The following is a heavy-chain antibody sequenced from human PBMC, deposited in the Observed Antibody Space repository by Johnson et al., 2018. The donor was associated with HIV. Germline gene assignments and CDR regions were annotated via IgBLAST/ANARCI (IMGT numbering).Heavy chain of an antibody. V-gene: IGHV3-66*01. Sequence: VQLVESGGGLVQSGGSLRLSCAASGCTVSSNYMNWVRQAPGKGLEWVSVIYSGGSTYYADSVKGRFTISRDNSKNTLYLLMNSLRAEDTAVYYCARGGYGEVFDIWGQGTMVTVSS. D-gene: IGHD4-17*01. CDR1: GCTVSSNY. CDR3: ARGGYGEVFDI. CDR2: IYSGGST. J-gene: IGHJ3*02.